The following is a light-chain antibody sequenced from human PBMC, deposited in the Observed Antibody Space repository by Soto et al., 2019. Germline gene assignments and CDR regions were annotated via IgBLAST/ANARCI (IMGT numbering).Light chain of an antibody. CDR2: EVS. CDR1: SSDVGKYSY. CDR3: SSFTTRGTWV. J-gene: IGLJ3*02. V-gene: IGLV2-14*01. Sequence: QSVLTQPASVSGSPGQSIAISCTGTSSDVGKYSYVSWFQQYPGNAPKLMIYEVSNRPSGVSYRFSGSKSGNTASLAISGLERVDEADSYCSSFTTRGTWVFGGGTKLTVL.